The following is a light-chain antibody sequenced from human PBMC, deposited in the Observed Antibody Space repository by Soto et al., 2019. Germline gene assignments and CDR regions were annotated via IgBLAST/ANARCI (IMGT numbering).Light chain of an antibody. V-gene: IGKV3-15*01. CDR2: SAS. CDR3: QQQNTWPCT. Sequence: DIVMTQSPATLSVSPGERATLSCRASQSISSNLAWYQQKPGQAPRLLIYSASTRDTGIPATFSGSGSGTEFTLIISSLQSEDFAVYYCQQQNTWPCTFGPGTKVDIK. CDR1: QSISSN. J-gene: IGKJ3*01.